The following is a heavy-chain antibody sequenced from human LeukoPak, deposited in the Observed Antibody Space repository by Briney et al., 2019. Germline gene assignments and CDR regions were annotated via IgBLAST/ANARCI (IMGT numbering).Heavy chain of an antibody. CDR3: ARVELSIVGAIRAFDI. Sequence: SETLSLTCTVSGGSISSNGHYWGWIRQPPGKGLEWIGSIYYSGTTYYNPSLRSRVTISVDTSKNQFSLQLNSVTPEDTAVYYCARVELSIVGAIRAFDIWGQGTMVTVSS. D-gene: IGHD1-26*01. CDR2: IYYSGTT. J-gene: IGHJ3*02. CDR1: GGSISSNGHY. V-gene: IGHV4-39*07.